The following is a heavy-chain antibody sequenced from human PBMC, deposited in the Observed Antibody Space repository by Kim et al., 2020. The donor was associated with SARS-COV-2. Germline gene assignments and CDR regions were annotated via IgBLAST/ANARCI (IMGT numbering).Heavy chain of an antibody. CDR2: IYYSGST. J-gene: IGHJ4*02. V-gene: IGHV4-31*03. D-gene: IGHD6-13*01. Sequence: SETLSLTCTVSGGSISSGGYYWSWIRQHPGKGLEWIGYIYYSGSTYYNPSLKSRVTISVDTSKNQFSLKLSSVTAADTAVYYCAREIAAAGTGGWYFDYWGQGTLVTVSS. CDR1: GGSISSGGYY. CDR3: AREIAAAGTGGWYFDY.